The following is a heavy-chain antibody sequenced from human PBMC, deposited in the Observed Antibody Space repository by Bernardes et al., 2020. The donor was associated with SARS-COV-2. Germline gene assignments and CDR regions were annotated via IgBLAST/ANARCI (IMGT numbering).Heavy chain of an antibody. CDR3: VRGPSDGHGRFDV. CDR1: GFTFSSYW. CDR2: INSDGRTT. Sequence: GGSLRLSCAASGFTFSSYWMHWVRQGPGKGLVWVSRINSDGRTTTYADSVKGRFTISRDNGKNTLYLQMNSLRAEDTAVYYCVRGPSDGHGRFDVWGQGTTVTVSS. J-gene: IGHJ3*01. V-gene: IGHV3-74*01.